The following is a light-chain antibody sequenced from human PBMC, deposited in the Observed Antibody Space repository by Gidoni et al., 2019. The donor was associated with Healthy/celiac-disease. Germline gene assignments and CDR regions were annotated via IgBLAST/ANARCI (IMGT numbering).Light chain of an antibody. V-gene: IGKV3-20*01. CDR3: QQYGSSPPLT. J-gene: IGKJ4*01. CDR1: QSVSSSH. Sequence: DIVLTQSPGTLSLSPGERATLSCRASQSVSSSHLAWYQQKPGQAPRLLIYGASSRATGIPDRFSGSGSGTDFTLTISRLEPEDFAVYYCQQYGSSPPLTFGGGTKVEIK. CDR2: GAS.